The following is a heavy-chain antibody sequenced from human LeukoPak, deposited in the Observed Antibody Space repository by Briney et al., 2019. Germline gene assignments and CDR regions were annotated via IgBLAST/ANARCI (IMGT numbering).Heavy chain of an antibody. CDR2: IYYSGST. V-gene: IGHV4-61*01. CDR3: ARMRELPYRYAFDI. CDR1: GYSISSSYY. D-gene: IGHD1-26*01. J-gene: IGHJ3*02. Sequence: SETLSLTCTVSGYSISSSYYWSWIRQPPGKGLEWIGYIYYSGSTNYNPSLKSRVTISVDTSKNQFSLKLSSVTAADTAVYYCARMRELPYRYAFDIWGQGTMVTVSS.